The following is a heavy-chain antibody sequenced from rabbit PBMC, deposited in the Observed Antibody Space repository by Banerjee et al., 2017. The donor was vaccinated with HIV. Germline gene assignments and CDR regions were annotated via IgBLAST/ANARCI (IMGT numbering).Heavy chain of an antibody. Sequence: QEQLEESGGDLVKPEGSLTLTCTASGFSFSSNYWLCWVRQAPGKGLEWIACIGAASTYYATWAKGRFTSSSTSSTTVTLQMTSLTAADTATYFCARDGAGYAGYGYARLWGPGTLVTVS. CDR3: ARDGAGYAGYGYARL. CDR2: IGAAST. CDR1: GFSFSSNYW. V-gene: IGHV1S45*01. J-gene: IGHJ4*01. D-gene: IGHD6-1*01.